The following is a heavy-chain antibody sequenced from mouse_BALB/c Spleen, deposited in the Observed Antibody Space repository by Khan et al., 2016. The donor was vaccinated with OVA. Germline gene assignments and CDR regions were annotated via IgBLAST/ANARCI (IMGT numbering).Heavy chain of an antibody. V-gene: IGHV1-4*01. Sequence: QVQLQQSGAELARPGASVKMSCKASGYTFTSYSIHWVKQRPGQGLEWIGYINPSSGYSNYNQKFQDKATLTADKSSSTAYMHMRRLTSEDSAVYYCARVGAYHGNYGTWFADWGQGTLVTVSA. J-gene: IGHJ3*01. D-gene: IGHD2-10*01. CDR3: ARVGAYHGNYGTWFAD. CDR1: GYTFTSYS. CDR2: INPSSGYS.